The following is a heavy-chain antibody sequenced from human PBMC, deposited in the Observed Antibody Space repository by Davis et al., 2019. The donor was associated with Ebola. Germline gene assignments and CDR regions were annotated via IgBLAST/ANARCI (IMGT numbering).Heavy chain of an antibody. CDR1: GYSFTNYW. CDR2: VYPGDSDI. CDR3: ARMPRGYLDEGYALDV. V-gene: IGHV5-51*01. J-gene: IGHJ6*02. Sequence: KVSCKGSGYSFTNYWIAWVRQMPGEGLEWMGIVYPGDSDITYSPSFQGQVTISVDKSLSTTFLQWSTLKASDTAIYYCARMPRGYLDEGYALDVWGQGTTVTVSS. D-gene: IGHD2-15*01.